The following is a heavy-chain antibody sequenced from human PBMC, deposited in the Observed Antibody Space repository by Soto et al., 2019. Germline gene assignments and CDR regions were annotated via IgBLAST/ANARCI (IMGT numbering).Heavy chain of an antibody. CDR2: MSTTSYYI. CDR1: GFTFSTYF. D-gene: IGHD3-22*01. Sequence: EVQLVESGGGLVKPGGSLRLSCAASGFTFSTYFMKWVRQAPGKGLEWVSSMSTTSYYIYYADSVKGRFTISRDNAKNSLYLQMNSLRVEDKAVYYCARLSSGSIDYWGQGTLVTVS. CDR3: ARLSSGSIDY. J-gene: IGHJ4*02. V-gene: IGHV3-21*01.